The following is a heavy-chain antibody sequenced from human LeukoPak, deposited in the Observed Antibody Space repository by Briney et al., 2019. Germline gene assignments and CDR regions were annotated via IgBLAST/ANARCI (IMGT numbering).Heavy chain of an antibody. CDR2: ISSSGSYI. CDR3: ARALTVAGTDWYSDL. V-gene: IGHV3-21*01. CDR1: RFTFSTYS. J-gene: IGHJ2*01. Sequence: GGSLRLSCAASRFTFSTYSMNWVRQAPGKGLEWVSSISSSGSYIYSTDSLKGRFTISRDNAKNSLYLQMNSLRAEDTAVYYCARALTVAGTDWYSDLWGRGTLVTVSS. D-gene: IGHD6-19*01.